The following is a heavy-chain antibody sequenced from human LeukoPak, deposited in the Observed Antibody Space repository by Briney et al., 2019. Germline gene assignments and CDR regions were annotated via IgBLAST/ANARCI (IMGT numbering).Heavy chain of an antibody. D-gene: IGHD2-2*01. Sequence: ASVKVSCKASGYTFTSYYMHWVRQAPGQGLEWMGIINPSGGSTSYAQKFQGRVPMTRDTSTSTVYMELSSLRSEDTAVYYCATLGECSSTSCYVVDQPLDYWGQGTLVTVSS. CDR3: ATLGECSSTSCYVVDQPLDY. J-gene: IGHJ4*02. CDR1: GYTFTSYY. CDR2: INPSGGST. V-gene: IGHV1-46*01.